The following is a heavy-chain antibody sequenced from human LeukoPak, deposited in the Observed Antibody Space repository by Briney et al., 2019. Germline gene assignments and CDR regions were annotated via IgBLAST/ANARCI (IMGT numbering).Heavy chain of an antibody. CDR2: INHSGST. CDR1: GGSFSGYY. CDR3: ARASDYSRYYYYYMDV. V-gene: IGHV4-34*01. J-gene: IGHJ6*03. D-gene: IGHD4-11*01. Sequence: SETLSLTCAVYGGSFSGYYWSWIRQPPGKGLEWIGEINHSGSTNYNPSLKSRVTISVDTSKNQFSLKLSSVTAADRAVYYCARASDYSRYYYYYMDVWGKGTTVTVSS.